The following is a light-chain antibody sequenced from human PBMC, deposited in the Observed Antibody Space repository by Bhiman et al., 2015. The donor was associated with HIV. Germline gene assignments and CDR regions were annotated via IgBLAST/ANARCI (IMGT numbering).Light chain of an antibody. CDR1: KLGDKY. V-gene: IGLV3-1*01. J-gene: IGLJ3*02. CDR3: SAWDDFLKGV. Sequence: SYELTQPPSVSVSPGQTASITCSGDKLGDKYACWYQQKPGQSPVLVIYQDNKRPSGVPDRFSGSKSGTSASLAISGLQAEDEAEYYCSAWDDFLKGVFGGGTKLTVL. CDR2: QDN.